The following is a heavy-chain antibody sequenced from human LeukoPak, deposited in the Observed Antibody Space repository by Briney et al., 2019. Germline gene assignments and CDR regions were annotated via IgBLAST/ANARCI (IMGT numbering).Heavy chain of an antibody. J-gene: IGHJ4*02. D-gene: IGHD3-3*01. CDR2: IYYSGST. CDR3: ARLLPGGVFEFDY. CDR1: GGSISYYY. V-gene: IGHV4-59*01. Sequence: SETLSFTCTVSGGSISYYYWSWIRQPPGKGLEWIGYIYYSGSTNYNPSLKSRVTISVDTSKNQFSLKLSSVTAADTAVYYCARLLPGGVFEFDYWGQGTLVTVSS.